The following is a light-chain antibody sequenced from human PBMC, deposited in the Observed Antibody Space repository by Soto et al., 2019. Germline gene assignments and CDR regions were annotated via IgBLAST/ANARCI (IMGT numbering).Light chain of an antibody. V-gene: IGKV3-20*01. CDR2: GAS. J-gene: IGKJ5*01. CDR1: QVTSRY. Sequence: ENVLTQSPGTLSLSPGERATLSCRASQVTSRYLSWYQQRPGQAPRLLIYGASSRATGIPERFSGSGSGTDFTLPISRLEPEDVAVYYCQQYSTSPISFGQGTRLEIK. CDR3: QQYSTSPIS.